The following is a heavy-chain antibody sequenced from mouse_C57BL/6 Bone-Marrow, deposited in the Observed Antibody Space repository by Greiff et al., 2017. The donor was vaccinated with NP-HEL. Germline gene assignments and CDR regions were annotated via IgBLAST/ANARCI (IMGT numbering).Heavy chain of an antibody. V-gene: IGHV1-53*01. J-gene: IGHJ1*03. Sequence: VQLQQSGTELVKPGASVKLSCKASGYTFTSYWMHWVKQRPGQGLEWIGNINPSNGGTNYNEKFKSKATLTVDKSSSTAYMQLSSLTSEDAAVYYCAQSGYYGSSYGYCDVWGTGTTVTVAS. CDR3: AQSGYYGSSYGYCDV. CDR1: GYTFTSYW. CDR2: INPSNGGT. D-gene: IGHD1-1*01.